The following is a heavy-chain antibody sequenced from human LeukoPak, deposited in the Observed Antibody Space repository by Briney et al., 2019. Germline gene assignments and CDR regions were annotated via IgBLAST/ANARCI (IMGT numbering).Heavy chain of an antibody. CDR3: ARAKFYYDSSGYYYIFDY. D-gene: IGHD3-22*01. Sequence: GSSVKVSCKASGGTFSSYAISWVRQAPGQGLEWMGGIIPIFGTANYAQKFQGRVTITTDESTSTAYMELSSLRSEDTAVYYCARAKFYYDSSGYYYIFDYWGQGTLVTVSS. J-gene: IGHJ4*02. CDR2: IIPIFGTA. CDR1: GGTFSSYA. V-gene: IGHV1-69*05.